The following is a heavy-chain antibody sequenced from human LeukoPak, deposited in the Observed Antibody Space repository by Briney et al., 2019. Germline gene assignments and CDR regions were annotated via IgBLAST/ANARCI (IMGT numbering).Heavy chain of an antibody. CDR2: IYYSGST. D-gene: IGHD3-16*02. J-gene: IGHJ3*02. CDR3: ARVLSWAFDI. Sequence: SETLSLTCTASGGSIRSHYWSLIRHPPGKGLEWIGYIYYSGSTSYNPSLKSRVTLSVDTSKNQLSLKLSSVTAADTAVYYCARVLSWAFDIWGQGTMVTVSS. V-gene: IGHV4-59*11. CDR1: GGSIRSHY.